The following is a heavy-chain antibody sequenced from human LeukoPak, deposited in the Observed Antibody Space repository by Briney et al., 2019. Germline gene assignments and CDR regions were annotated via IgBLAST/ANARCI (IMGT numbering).Heavy chain of an antibody. Sequence: ASVKVSCKASGYTFNSYGISWVRQAPGQGLEWMGWISAYNGNTNYAQKLQGRVTMTTDTSTSTAYMELRSLRSDDTAVYYCAKDTAILRFLEWLSPFFDYWGQGTLVTVSS. J-gene: IGHJ4*02. V-gene: IGHV1-18*01. CDR2: ISAYNGNT. CDR1: GYTFNSYG. D-gene: IGHD3-3*01. CDR3: AKDTAILRFLEWLSPFFDY.